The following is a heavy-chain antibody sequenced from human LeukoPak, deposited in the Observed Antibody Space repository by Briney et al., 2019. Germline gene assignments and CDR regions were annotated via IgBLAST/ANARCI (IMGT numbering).Heavy chain of an antibody. CDR3: ARGETYYDYVWGSYRPLRYFDY. D-gene: IGHD3-16*02. V-gene: IGHV4-34*01. CDR1: GGSFSGYY. J-gene: IGHJ4*02. Sequence: SETLSLTCAVYGGSFSGYYWSWVRQPPEKGLEWIGEINHGGSTNNNPSLKSRVTISVDSSKNQFSLKLSSVTAADTAVYYCARGETYYDYVWGSYRPLRYFDYWGQGTLVTVSS. CDR2: INHGGST.